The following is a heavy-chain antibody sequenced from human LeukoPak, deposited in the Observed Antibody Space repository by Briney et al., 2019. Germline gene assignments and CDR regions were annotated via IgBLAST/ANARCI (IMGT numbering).Heavy chain of an antibody. D-gene: IGHD1-1*01. J-gene: IGHJ4*02. CDR2: MHYSGDT. V-gene: IGHV4-59*01. CDR1: GGSISSFF. CDR3: ARDLELERNRWNYFES. Sequence: PSETLSLTCTVSGGSISSFFWSWIRQPPGKGLEWIGSMHYSGDTKYNTSLKSRVSLSIDTSNQQFSLRLSSVTAADTAVYYCARDLELERNRWNYFESWGQGTLVSVSS.